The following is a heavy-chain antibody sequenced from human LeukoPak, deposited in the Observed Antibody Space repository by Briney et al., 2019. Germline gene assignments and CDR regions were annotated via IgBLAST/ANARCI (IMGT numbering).Heavy chain of an antibody. CDR1: GGSISSGGYF. CDR3: ARSSWAARGNYFDY. J-gene: IGHJ4*02. D-gene: IGHD6-6*01. V-gene: IGHV4-31*03. CDR2: MYYGGKT. Sequence: SETLSLTCTVSGGSISSGGYFWSWIRQHPGKGLEWIGYMYYGGKTYHNPSLKSRVTISIDTSKNQFSLKLSSVTAADTAVYYCARSSWAARGNYFDYWGQGTLVTVSS.